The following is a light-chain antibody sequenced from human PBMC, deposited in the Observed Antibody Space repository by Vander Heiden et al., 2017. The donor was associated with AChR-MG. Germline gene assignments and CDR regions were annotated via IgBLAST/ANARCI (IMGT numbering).Light chain of an antibody. V-gene: IGLV3-19*01. Sequence: SSELTQDPAVSVALGQTVRITCQGDSLRIYYASWYQQKPGQAPVLVIYGKNNRPSGIRDRFSGSSSGNTASLTITGSQAEDEADYYCNSRDSSGNHLVFGGGTKLTVL. CDR2: GKN. CDR3: NSRDSSGNHLV. CDR1: SLRIYY. J-gene: IGLJ2*01.